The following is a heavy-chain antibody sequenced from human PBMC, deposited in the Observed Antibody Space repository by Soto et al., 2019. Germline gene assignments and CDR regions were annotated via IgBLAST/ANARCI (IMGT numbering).Heavy chain of an antibody. Sequence: GGSLRLSCAASGFSFDVYAMSWVRRAPGKGLEWVSVISGGGSTYYSDSVKGRFTVSRDTSRNTLYLQMDSLRAEDTALYYCARDSSRKVVVVKGGVFDIWGQGTMVTVSS. CDR3: ARDSSRKVVVVKGGVFDI. CDR2: ISGGGST. V-gene: IGHV3-23*01. D-gene: IGHD3-22*01. J-gene: IGHJ3*02. CDR1: GFSFDVYA.